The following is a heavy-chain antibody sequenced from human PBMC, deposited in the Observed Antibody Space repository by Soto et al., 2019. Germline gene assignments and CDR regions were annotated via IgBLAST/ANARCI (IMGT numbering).Heavy chain of an antibody. V-gene: IGHV1-69*01. Sequence: QVQLVQSGAEVKKPGSSVKVSCKASGGTFSSYAISWVRQAPGQGLEWMGGIIPIFVTANYAQKFQGRVTITADESTSTAYMELSSLRSEDTAVYYCARDPLALIAARLHYYYYGMDVWGQGTTVTVSS. CDR3: ARDPLALIAARLHYYYYGMDV. CDR1: GGTFSSYA. D-gene: IGHD6-6*01. J-gene: IGHJ6*02. CDR2: IIPIFVTA.